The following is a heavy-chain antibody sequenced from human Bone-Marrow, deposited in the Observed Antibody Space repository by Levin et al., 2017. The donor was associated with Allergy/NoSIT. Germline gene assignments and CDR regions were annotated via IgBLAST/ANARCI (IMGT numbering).Heavy chain of an antibody. CDR1: GGSFSGYY. V-gene: IGHV4-34*01. Sequence: SQTLSLTCAVYGGSFSGYYWSWIRQPPGKGLEWIGEINHSGSTNYNPSLKSRVTISVDTSKNQFSLKLSSVTAADTAVYYCARGPMSVAGTVGFDYWGQGTLVTVSS. D-gene: IGHD6-19*01. CDR2: INHSGST. CDR3: ARGPMSVAGTVGFDY. J-gene: IGHJ4*02.